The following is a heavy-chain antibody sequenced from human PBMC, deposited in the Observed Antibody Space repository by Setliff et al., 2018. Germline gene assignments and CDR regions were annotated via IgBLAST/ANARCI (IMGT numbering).Heavy chain of an antibody. CDR1: GFTFSSYA. D-gene: IGHD3-3*01. J-gene: IGHJ4*02. V-gene: IGHV3-23*03. CDR3: AKAASPLFGILGVEYHFDS. CDR2: IFGGDSST. Sequence: GGSLRLSCTASGFTFSSYAVSWVRQAPGKGLEWVSTIFGGDSSTYYADSVRGRFTISRDNSRSTLYLQMNSLGAEDTAIYYCAKAASPLFGILGVEYHFDSWGQGKLVTVSS.